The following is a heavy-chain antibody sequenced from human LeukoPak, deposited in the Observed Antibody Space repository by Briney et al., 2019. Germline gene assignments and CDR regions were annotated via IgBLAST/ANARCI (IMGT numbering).Heavy chain of an antibody. Sequence: PGGCLRLSCAASGFTFRSYETNWVRQAPGKGLEWVSYISSSGNTIYYADSVKGRFTISRDNAKDSLYLQMNSLRAEDTAVYYCARPESPLHGLSWYDSWGQGTLVTVSS. CDR2: ISSSGNTI. V-gene: IGHV3-48*03. J-gene: IGHJ5*01. CDR1: GFTFRSYE. CDR3: ARPESPLHGLSWYDS. D-gene: IGHD3/OR15-3a*01.